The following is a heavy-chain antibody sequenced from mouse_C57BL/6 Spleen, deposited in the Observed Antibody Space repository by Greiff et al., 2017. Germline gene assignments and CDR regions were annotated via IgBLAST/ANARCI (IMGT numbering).Heavy chain of an antibody. J-gene: IGHJ2*01. CDR3: ARDPYDGYDY. D-gene: IGHD2-3*01. CDR2: ISDGGSYT. CDR1: GFTFSSYA. V-gene: IGHV5-4*01. Sequence: DVKLVESGGGLVKPGGSLKLSCAASGFTFSSYAMSWVRQTPEKRLEWVATISDGGSYTYYPDNVKGRFTISRDNAKNNLYLQMSHLKSEDTAMYYCARDPYDGYDYWGQGTTLTVSS.